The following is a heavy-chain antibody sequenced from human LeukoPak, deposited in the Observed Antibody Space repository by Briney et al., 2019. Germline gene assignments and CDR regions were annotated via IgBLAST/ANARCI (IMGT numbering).Heavy chain of an antibody. V-gene: IGHV4-59*08. CDR1: GGSISGYY. Sequence: SETLSLTCTVSGGSISGYYWSWIRQPPGKGLEYIGYIHYSGSTTYYNPSLKSRVTISVDTSKNQFSLKLSSVTAADTAVYYCARHLSLNMYFDLWGRGTLVTVSS. CDR3: ARHLSLNMYFDL. J-gene: IGHJ2*01. CDR2: IHYSGST. D-gene: IGHD2/OR15-2a*01.